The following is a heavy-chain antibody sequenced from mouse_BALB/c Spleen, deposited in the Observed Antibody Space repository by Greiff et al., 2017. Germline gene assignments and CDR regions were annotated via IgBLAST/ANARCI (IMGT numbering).Heavy chain of an antibody. J-gene: IGHJ4*01. CDR3: ARYYGNYYAMDY. Sequence: VHVKQSGPELVKPAASVTMSCKASGYTFTSYVMHWVKQKPGQGLEWIGYINPYNDGTKYNEKFKGKATLTSDKSSRTAYMELSSLTSEDSAVYCCARYYGNYYAMDYWGQGTSVTVSS. CDR1: GYTFTSYV. D-gene: IGHD2-1*01. CDR2: INPYNDGT. V-gene: IGHV1-14*01.